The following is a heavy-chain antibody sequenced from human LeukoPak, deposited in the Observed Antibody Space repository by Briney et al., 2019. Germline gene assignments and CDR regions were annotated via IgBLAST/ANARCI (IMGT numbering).Heavy chain of an antibody. D-gene: IGHD5-12*01. V-gene: IGHV3-33*01. J-gene: IGHJ4*02. CDR3: ARDLVATILGPPGY. Sequence: PGGSLRLSCAASGFTFSSYGMHWVRQAPGKGLEGVAVIWYDGSNKYYADSVKGRFTISRDNSKNTLYLQMNSLRAEDTAVYYCARDLVATILGPPGYWGQGTLVTVSS. CDR1: GFTFSSYG. CDR2: IWYDGSNK.